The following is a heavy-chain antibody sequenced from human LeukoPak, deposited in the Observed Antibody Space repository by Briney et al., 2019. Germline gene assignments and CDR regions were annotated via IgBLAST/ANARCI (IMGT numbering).Heavy chain of an antibody. CDR1: GFTFSSYG. Sequence: GGSLRLSCAASGFTFSSYGMHWVRQAPGKGLEWVAVIWYDGSNKYYADSVKGRFTISRDNAKNSLYLQMNSLRAEDTAFYYCARRIAAAGTSFDYWGQGTLVTVSS. CDR2: IWYDGSNK. V-gene: IGHV3-33*01. J-gene: IGHJ4*02. D-gene: IGHD6-13*01. CDR3: ARRIAAAGTSFDY.